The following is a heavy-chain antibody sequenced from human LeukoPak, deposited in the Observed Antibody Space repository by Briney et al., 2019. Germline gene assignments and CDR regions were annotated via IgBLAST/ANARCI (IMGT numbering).Heavy chain of an antibody. CDR3: ARELRYYASSGYSPFDY. J-gene: IGHJ4*02. CDR2: ISYDGSNK. CDR1: GFTFSSYA. Sequence: GGSLRLSCAASGFTFSSYAMHWVRQAPGKGLEWVAVISYDGSNKYYADSVKGRFTISRDNSKNTLYLQMNSLRAEDTAVYYCARELRYYASSGYSPFDYWGQGTLVTVPS. V-gene: IGHV3-30-3*01. D-gene: IGHD3-22*01.